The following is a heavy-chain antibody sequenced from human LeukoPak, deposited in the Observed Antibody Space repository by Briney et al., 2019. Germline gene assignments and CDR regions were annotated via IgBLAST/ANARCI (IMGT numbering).Heavy chain of an antibody. D-gene: IGHD2-2*01. V-gene: IGHV1-46*01. CDR2: ITPSGGST. Sequence: ASVKVSFKASGYTFTNYYIHWVRQAPGQGLEWMGIITPSGGSTNYAQKFQGRVTMTRDTSTSTVYMELSSLRSEDTAVYYCARLGVPTAIVYFDYWGQGTLVTVSS. CDR3: ARLGVPTAIVYFDY. J-gene: IGHJ4*02. CDR1: GYTFTNYY.